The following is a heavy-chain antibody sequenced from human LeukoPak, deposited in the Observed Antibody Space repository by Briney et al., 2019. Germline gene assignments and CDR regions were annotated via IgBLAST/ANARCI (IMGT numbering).Heavy chain of an antibody. CDR3: ARVTGYMIEDYFDY. CDR2: IYYSGST. J-gene: IGHJ4*02. CDR1: GGSISSYY. V-gene: IGHV4-59*01. Sequence: SETLSLTCTVSGGSISSYYWSWIRQPPGKGLEWIGYIYYSGSTNYKPSLKSRVTISVETSKNQFSLKLRPVTAADTAVYYCARVTGYMIEDYFDYWGQGTLVTVSS. D-gene: IGHD3-22*01.